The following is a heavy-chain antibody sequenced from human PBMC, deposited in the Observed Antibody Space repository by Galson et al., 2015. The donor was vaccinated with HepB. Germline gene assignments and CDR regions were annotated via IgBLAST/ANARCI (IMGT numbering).Heavy chain of an antibody. CDR2: IGVNPGNT. CDR1: GFTFSSLG. V-gene: IGHV3-23*01. CDR3: AKGTTNIDY. Sequence: SLRLSCAASGFTFSSLGMTWVRQALGKGLECVSAIGVNPGNTDYADSVRGRFTISRDNSKNMLYLQMNNLRAEDTAVYYCAKGTTNIDYWGQGTLVTVSS. D-gene: IGHD1-1*01. J-gene: IGHJ4*02.